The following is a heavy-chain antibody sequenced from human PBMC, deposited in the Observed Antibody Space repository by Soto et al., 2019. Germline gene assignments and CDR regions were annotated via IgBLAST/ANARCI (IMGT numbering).Heavy chain of an antibody. J-gene: IGHJ5*02. CDR1: GYTFTSYY. D-gene: IGHD3-3*01. CDR2: INPISAYT. Sequence: QVQLVQSGAEVKKPGASVKISCKASGYTFTSYYLHWLRQAPGQGLKWMGIINPISAYTTYAQKFNVRVTMTRDATTRTGIMKVSALRTEDTAVYYCAREPNDFCSGQLRTFDPWGQGTLITVSS. V-gene: IGHV1-46*03. CDR3: AREPNDFCSGQLRTFDP.